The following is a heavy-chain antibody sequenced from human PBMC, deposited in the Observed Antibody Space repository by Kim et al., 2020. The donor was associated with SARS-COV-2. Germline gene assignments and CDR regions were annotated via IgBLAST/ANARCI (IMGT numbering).Heavy chain of an antibody. D-gene: IGHD1-26*01. CDR2: INHSGST. J-gene: IGHJ4*02. CDR1: GGSFSGYY. Sequence: SETLSLTCAVYGGSFSGYYWSWIRQPPGKGLEWIGEINHSGSTNYNPSLKSRVTISVDTSKNQFSLKLSSVTAADTAVYYCAKLISGIVGATRQADYWGQGTLVTVSS. CDR3: AKLISGIVGATRQADY. V-gene: IGHV4-34*01.